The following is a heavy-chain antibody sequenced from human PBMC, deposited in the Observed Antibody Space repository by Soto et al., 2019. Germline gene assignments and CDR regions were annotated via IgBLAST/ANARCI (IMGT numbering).Heavy chain of an antibody. CDR1: GGSISSGGYY. CDR3: ARDPRGSGNARSYWYFDL. J-gene: IGHJ2*01. D-gene: IGHD3-10*01. V-gene: IGHV4-31*03. Sequence: QVQLQESGPGLVKPSQTLSLTCTVSGGSISSGGYYWSWIRQHPGKGLEWIGYIYYSGSTYYNPSLKSRVTISVDTSKHQFSLKLSSVTAADTAVYCCARDPRGSGNARSYWYFDLWGRGTLVTVSS. CDR2: IYYSGST.